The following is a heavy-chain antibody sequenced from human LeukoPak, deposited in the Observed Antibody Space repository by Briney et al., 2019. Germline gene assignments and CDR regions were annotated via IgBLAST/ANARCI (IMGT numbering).Heavy chain of an antibody. CDR1: GFTFSNYG. CDR3: AKDRRLWFGQLLIDS. CDR2: VSSRGDAT. D-gene: IGHD3-10*01. Sequence: SGGSLRLSCTASGFTFSNYGMAWVRQAPGKGLEWLSVVSSRGDATYYADKAKGRFTISRDNSKNTVSLQMNNLRVDDTATYYCAKDRRLWFGQLLIDSWGQGALVAVSS. V-gene: IGHV3-23*01. J-gene: IGHJ4*02.